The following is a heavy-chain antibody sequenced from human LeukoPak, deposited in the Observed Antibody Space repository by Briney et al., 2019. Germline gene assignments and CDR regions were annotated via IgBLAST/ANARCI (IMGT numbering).Heavy chain of an antibody. CDR2: FDPEDGET. CDR3: ATHSRAGYPQPFDY. D-gene: IGHD3-9*01. V-gene: IGHV1-24*01. J-gene: IGHJ4*02. CDR1: GYTLTELS. Sequence: ASVKVSCKVSGYTLTELSMHWVRQAPGKGLEWMGGFDPEDGETIYAQKFQGRVTMTEDTSTDTAYMELSSLRSEDTAVYYCATHSRAGYPQPFDYWGQGTLVTVSS.